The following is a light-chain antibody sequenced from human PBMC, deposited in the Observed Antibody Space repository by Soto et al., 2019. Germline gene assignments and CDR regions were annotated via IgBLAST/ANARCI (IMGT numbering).Light chain of an antibody. CDR2: GNN. CDR1: RSNIGAGYD. Sequence: QPVLTQPPSVSGAPGQMVTISCTGSRSNIGAGYDVHWYQQLPGTAPKLLIYGNNNRPSGVPDRFSGSKSGTSASLAITGLQAEDEADYYCQSYDSSLSVSYVFGTGTKVTVL. CDR3: QSYDSSLSVSYV. V-gene: IGLV1-40*01. J-gene: IGLJ1*01.